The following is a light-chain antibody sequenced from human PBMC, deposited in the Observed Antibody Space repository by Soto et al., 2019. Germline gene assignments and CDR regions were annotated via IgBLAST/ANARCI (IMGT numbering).Light chain of an antibody. Sequence: EIVLTQSPGTLSLSPGERATLSCRASQSVSSNSLAWYQQKPGQAPRLLIYGASARATGIPDRFSGSGSGTDFTLTISRLEPEDFAVYYCQQYGSSPPTFGQGTKVEI. CDR2: GAS. CDR1: QSVSSNS. V-gene: IGKV3-20*01. CDR3: QQYGSSPPT. J-gene: IGKJ1*01.